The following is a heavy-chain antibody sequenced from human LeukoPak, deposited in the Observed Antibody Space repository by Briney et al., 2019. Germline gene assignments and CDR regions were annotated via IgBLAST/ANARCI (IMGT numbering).Heavy chain of an antibody. CDR2: IDPSDSYT. CDR3: ARKYSRSSSLVDY. CDR1: GYSFTSYW. D-gene: IGHD6-6*01. J-gene: IGHJ4*02. Sequence: GESLKISCKGSGYSFTSYWISWVRQMPGKGLEWMGRIDPSDSYTNYSPSFQGHVTISVDQSISTAYLQWSSLKASDTAMYYCARKYSRSSSLVDYWGQGTLVTVSS. V-gene: IGHV5-10-1*01.